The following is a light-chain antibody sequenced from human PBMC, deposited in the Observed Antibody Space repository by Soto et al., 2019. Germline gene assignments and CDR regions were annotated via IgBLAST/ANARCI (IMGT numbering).Light chain of an antibody. CDR1: SSDVGGYNY. J-gene: IGLJ2*01. Sequence: ALTQPRSVSGSPGQSVTISCTGTSSDVGGYNYVSWYQQHPGKAPKLMIYDVSKRPSGVPDRFSGSKSGNTASLTISGLQAEDEADYYCCSYAGSYTVLFGGGTKLTVL. V-gene: IGLV2-11*01. CDR3: CSYAGSYTVL. CDR2: DVS.